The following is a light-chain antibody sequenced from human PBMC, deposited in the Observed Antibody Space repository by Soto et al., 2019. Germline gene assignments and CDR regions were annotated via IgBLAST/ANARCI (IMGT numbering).Light chain of an antibody. V-gene: IGKV1-12*01. CDR3: QQVHSFPLT. J-gene: IGKJ4*01. Sequence: DIQMTQSPSTPSASVGDRVTITCRASQSISSCLAWYQQKPGKAPNLLIYAASSLQSGVPSRFSGSGSGTEFTLSISNLQPEHFATYYCQQVHSFPLTFGGGTKVDIK. CDR2: AAS. CDR1: QSISSC.